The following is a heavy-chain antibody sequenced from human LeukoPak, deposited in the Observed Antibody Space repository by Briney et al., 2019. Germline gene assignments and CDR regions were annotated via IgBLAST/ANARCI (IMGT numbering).Heavy chain of an antibody. J-gene: IGHJ4*02. CDR3: AKDQRFGDLDDY. D-gene: IGHD3-10*01. CDR1: GFTFSNYT. CDR2: ISGSAITT. V-gene: IGHV3-23*01. Sequence: GGSLRLSCTTSGFTFSNYTMSWVRQAPGKGLEWVSSISGSAITTYYADSVKGRFAISRDNSKNTLYLQMTSLRAEDTAVYYCAKDQRFGDLDDYRGQGTLVTVSS.